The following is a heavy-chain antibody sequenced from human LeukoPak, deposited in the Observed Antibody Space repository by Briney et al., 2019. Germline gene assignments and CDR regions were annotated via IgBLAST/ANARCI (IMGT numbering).Heavy chain of an antibody. Sequence: ASVKVSCKVSGYTLTELSMHWVRQAPGKGLEWMGGFDPEDGETIYAQKFQGRVTMTEDTSTDTAYMDLSSLRSEDTAVYYCATGVPYSSSWYNYWGQGTLATVSS. J-gene: IGHJ4*02. V-gene: IGHV1-24*01. CDR1: GYTLTELS. CDR3: ATGVPYSSSWYNY. D-gene: IGHD6-13*01. CDR2: FDPEDGET.